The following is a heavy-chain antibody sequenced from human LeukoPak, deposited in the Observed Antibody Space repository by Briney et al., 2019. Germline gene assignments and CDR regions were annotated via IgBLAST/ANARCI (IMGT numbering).Heavy chain of an antibody. CDR1: GGSISSYY. D-gene: IGHD3-10*01. Sequence: PSETLSLTCTVSGGSISSYYWSWIRQPAGKGLEWIGRIYTSGSTNYNPSLKSRVTMSVDTSKNQFSLKLSSVTAADTAVYYCARVGTPTAPPPPPLIDYWGQGTLVTVSS. CDR3: ARVGTPTAPPPPPLIDY. J-gene: IGHJ4*02. CDR2: IYTSGST. V-gene: IGHV4-4*07.